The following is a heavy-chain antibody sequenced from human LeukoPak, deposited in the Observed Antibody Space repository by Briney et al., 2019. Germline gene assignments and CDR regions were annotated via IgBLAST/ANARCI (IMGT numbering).Heavy chain of an antibody. V-gene: IGHV4-4*07. CDR3: ARDSPLDYYDSSGDAFDI. Sequence: TSGSTNYNPSLKSRVTMSVDTSKNQFSLKLSSVTAADTAVYYCARDSPLDYYDSSGDAFDIWGQGTMVTVSS. CDR2: TSGST. J-gene: IGHJ3*02. D-gene: IGHD3-22*01.